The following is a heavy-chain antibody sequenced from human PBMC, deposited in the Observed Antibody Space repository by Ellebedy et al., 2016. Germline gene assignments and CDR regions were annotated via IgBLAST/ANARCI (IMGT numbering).Heavy chain of an antibody. CDR2: ISYDGSDE. D-gene: IGHD2-21*01. CDR1: GFIFNNYA. CDR3: AGYCGAQCYSVWGYLQY. J-gene: IGHJ1*01. V-gene: IGHV3-30-3*01. Sequence: GGSLRLXXAASGFIFNNYAMHWIRQSPDKGLEWVAAISYDGSDEYYADSVKGRFSISRDNSKNTMYLHMSSLRAEDTATYYCAGYCGAQCYSVWGYLQYWGQGTLVSVSS.